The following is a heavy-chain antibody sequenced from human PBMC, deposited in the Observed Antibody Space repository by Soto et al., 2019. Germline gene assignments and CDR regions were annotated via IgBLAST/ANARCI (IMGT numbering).Heavy chain of an antibody. D-gene: IGHD6-13*01. Sequence: GGSLRLSCTASGFTFGDYAMSWFRQAPGKGLEWVGVVRSRAYGGTTDYAASVRGSFTISRDDSKSIAYLQMNTLRTEDTAVYYCVRYTYTSRYSYLGMDVWGHGTTVSVSS. J-gene: IGHJ6*02. CDR3: VRYTYTSRYSYLGMDV. CDR2: VRSRAYGGTT. V-gene: IGHV3-49*03. CDR1: GFTFGDYA.